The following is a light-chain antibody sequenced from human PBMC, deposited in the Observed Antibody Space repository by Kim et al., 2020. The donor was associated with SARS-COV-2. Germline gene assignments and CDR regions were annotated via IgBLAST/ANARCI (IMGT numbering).Light chain of an antibody. CDR3: AAWDDSLSGWV. CDR1: SSNIGSNY. J-gene: IGLJ3*02. CDR2: SNN. V-gene: IGLV1-47*02. Sequence: ELTQPPSAPGTPGQRVTISCSGSSSNIGSNYVYWYQQLPGTAPKLLIYSNNHRPSGVPDRFSGSKSGTSASLAISGHRSEDEADYYCAAWDDSLSGWVFGGGTQLTVL.